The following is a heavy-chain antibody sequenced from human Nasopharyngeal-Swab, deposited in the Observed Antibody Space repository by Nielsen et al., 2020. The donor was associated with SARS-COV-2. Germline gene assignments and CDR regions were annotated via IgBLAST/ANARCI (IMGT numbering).Heavy chain of an antibody. Sequence: SETLSLTCTVSGDSITASYWSWIRQPPGKGLEWIGNNYYSGETNYNPSLKSRLTMSLDMSKNQITLNLRSVTAADTAVYFCARSTYYFGAGSSYNYYFDNWGQGTLVTVSS. V-gene: IGHV4-59*08. D-gene: IGHD3-10*01. CDR1: GDSITASY. CDR3: ARSTYYFGAGSSYNYYFDN. J-gene: IGHJ4*02. CDR2: NYYSGET.